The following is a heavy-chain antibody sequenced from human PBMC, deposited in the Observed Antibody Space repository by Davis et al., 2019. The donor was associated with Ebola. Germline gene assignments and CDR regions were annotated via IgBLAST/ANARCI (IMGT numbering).Heavy chain of an antibody. CDR3: ARVPRGVTSFDY. CDR1: GFTFSSYG. CDR2: ISYDGSNK. Sequence: GESLKISCAASGFTFSSYGMHWVRQAPGKGLEWVAVISYDGSNKYYADSVKGRFTISRDNSKNTLYLQMNSLRAEDTAVYYCARVPRGVTSFDYWGQGTLVTVSS. J-gene: IGHJ4*02. D-gene: IGHD4-17*01. V-gene: IGHV3-30*19.